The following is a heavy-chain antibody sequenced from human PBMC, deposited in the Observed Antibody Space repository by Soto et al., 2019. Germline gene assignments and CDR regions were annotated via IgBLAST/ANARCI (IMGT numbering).Heavy chain of an antibody. CDR2: IYYSGST. Sequence: SETLSLTCTVSGGSISSYYWSWIRQPPGKGLEWIGYIYYSGSTNYNPSLKSRVTISVDTSKNQFSLKLSSVTAADTAVYYCARADRYSYGISFDYWGQGTLVTVSS. V-gene: IGHV4-59*01. CDR3: ARADRYSYGISFDY. J-gene: IGHJ4*02. CDR1: GGSISSYY. D-gene: IGHD5-18*01.